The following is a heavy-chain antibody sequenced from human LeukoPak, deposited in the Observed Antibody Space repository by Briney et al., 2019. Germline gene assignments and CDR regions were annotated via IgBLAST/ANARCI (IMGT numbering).Heavy chain of an antibody. V-gene: IGHV4-4*07. J-gene: IGHJ6*03. CDR2: FYTSGST. Sequence: TCTDYWSWIRQPAGKGLEWIGRFYTSGSTNYNPSLKSRVTISVDTSKNQFSLKLSSVTAADTAVYYCARSVEGYCSGGSCYSYYYYMDVWGKGTTVTVSS. D-gene: IGHD2-15*01. CDR1: TCTDY. CDR3: ARSVEGYCSGGSCYSYYYYMDV.